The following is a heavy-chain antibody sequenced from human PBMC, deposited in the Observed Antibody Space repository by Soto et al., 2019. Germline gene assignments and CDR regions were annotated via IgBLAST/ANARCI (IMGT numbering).Heavy chain of an antibody. Sequence: LRLSCSASGFTFRSYAMHWVRQAPGKGLEYVSAISSNGGSTYYADSVKGRFTISRDNSKNTLYLQLSSLRTEDTTVYYCVKVQMATTEGYYYGMDVWGQGTTVTVYS. CDR1: GFTFRSYA. CDR2: ISSNGGST. V-gene: IGHV3-64D*06. D-gene: IGHD1-1*01. J-gene: IGHJ6*02. CDR3: VKVQMATTEGYYYGMDV.